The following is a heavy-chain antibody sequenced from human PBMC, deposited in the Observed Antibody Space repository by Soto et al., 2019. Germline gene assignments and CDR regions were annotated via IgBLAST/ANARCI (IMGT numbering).Heavy chain of an antibody. Sequence: GASVKVSCKVSGYTLTELSMHWVRQAPGKGLEWMGGFDPEDGETIYAQKFQGRVTMTEDTSTDTAYMELSSLRSEDTAVYYCATAVVDYYDSSGPLGWFDPWGQGTLVTVSS. CDR3: ATAVVDYYDSSGPLGWFDP. D-gene: IGHD3-22*01. V-gene: IGHV1-24*01. CDR2: FDPEDGET. CDR1: GYTLTELS. J-gene: IGHJ5*02.